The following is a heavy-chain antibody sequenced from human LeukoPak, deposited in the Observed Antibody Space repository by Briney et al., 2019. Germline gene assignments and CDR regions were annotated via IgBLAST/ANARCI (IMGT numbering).Heavy chain of an antibody. CDR3: AREARTYYYDSSGSFDY. D-gene: IGHD3-22*01. V-gene: IGHV4-61*02. J-gene: IGHJ4*02. CDR1: GDSISSGDFY. CDR2: IYTSGST. Sequence: SQTLSLTCTVSGDSISSGDFYWSWIRQPAGKGLEWIGRIYTSGSTNYNPSLKSRVTMSVDTSKNQFSLKLSSVTAADTAVYYCAREARTYYYDSSGSFDYWGQGTLVTVSS.